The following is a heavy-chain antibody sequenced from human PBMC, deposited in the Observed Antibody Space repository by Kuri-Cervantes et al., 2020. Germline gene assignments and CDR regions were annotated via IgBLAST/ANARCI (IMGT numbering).Heavy chain of an antibody. CDR1: GFTFSDYY. J-gene: IGHJ4*02. CDR3: ARDRKQWLAPELHY. Sequence: GGSLRLSCAASGFTFSDYYMSWIRQAPGKGLEWVSYISSSGSTIYYADSVKGRFTISRDNAKNSLYLQMNSLTDEDTAVYYCARDRKQWLAPELHYWGQGTLVTVSS. V-gene: IGHV3-11*04. CDR2: ISSSGSTI. D-gene: IGHD6-19*01.